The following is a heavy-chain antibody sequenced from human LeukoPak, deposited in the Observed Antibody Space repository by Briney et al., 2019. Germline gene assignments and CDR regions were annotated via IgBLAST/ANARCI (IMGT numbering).Heavy chain of an antibody. Sequence: ASVKVSCKASGGTFSSYAISWVRQAPGQGLEWMGGTIPIFGTANYAQKFQGRVTITADESTSTAYMELSSLRSEDTAVYYCARAQASMVYGVVDYWGQGTLVTVSS. CDR1: GGTFSSYA. CDR2: TIPIFGTA. CDR3: ARAQASMVYGVVDY. V-gene: IGHV1-69*13. J-gene: IGHJ4*02. D-gene: IGHD3-10*01.